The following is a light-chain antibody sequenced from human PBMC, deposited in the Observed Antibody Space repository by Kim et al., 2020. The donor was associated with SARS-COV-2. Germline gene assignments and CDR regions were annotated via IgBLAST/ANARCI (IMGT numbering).Light chain of an antibody. J-gene: IGLJ2*01. CDR3: GIWDSSLSAVV. CDR1: SSNIGNKY. Sequence: GQKVTLSCSESSSNIGNKYVSWYQQLPGTAPKLLIFDNDKRPSGIPDRFSGSKSGTSATLGITGLQPGDEADYYCGIWDSSLSAVVFGGGTQLTVL. CDR2: DND. V-gene: IGLV1-51*01.